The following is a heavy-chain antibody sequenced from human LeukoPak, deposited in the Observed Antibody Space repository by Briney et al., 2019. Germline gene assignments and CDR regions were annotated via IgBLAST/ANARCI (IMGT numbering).Heavy chain of an antibody. CDR1: GFTFSIYG. CDR2: IGYDGSSK. Sequence: AGSLGLSCAASGFTFSIYGMNWVRQATGKGLEWVTKIGYDGSSKFYGESVKGRFIISRDNSKNTLHLQMNSLRAEDTAVYYCAKVLPGSCGRISCPFDYWGQGTLVTVSS. J-gene: IGHJ4*02. D-gene: IGHD2-2*01. CDR3: AKVLPGSCGRISCPFDY. V-gene: IGHV3-30*02.